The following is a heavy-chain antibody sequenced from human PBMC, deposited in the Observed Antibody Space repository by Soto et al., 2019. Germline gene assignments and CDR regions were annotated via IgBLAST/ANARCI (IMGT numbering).Heavy chain of an antibody. V-gene: IGHV3-23*01. CDR3: AKSTATYCSGGSCYSGWFDP. Sequence: EVQLLESGGGFVQPGGSLRLSCAASGFTFSSYAMSWVRQAPGKGLEWVSGISGSGGSTYYADSVKGRFTMSRDNSKNTLFLQMDSLRAEDTAVYYCAKSTATYCSGGSCYSGWFDPWGQGTLVTVSS. CDR2: ISGSGGST. J-gene: IGHJ5*02. D-gene: IGHD2-15*01. CDR1: GFTFSSYA.